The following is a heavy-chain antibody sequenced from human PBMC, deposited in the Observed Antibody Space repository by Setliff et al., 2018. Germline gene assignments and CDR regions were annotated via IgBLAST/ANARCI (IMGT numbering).Heavy chain of an antibody. CDR2: IIHSGST. CDR1: GGSFSGYY. D-gene: IGHD3-22*01. J-gene: IGHJ4*02. Sequence: PSETLSLTCAVYGGSFSGYYWSWIRQPPGKRLEWIGEIIHSGSTNYNPSLKSRVTISVDTSKNQFSLRLSSVTAADTAVYYCAREKGPYYDSSGYYPYFDYWGQGTLVTVS. CDR3: AREKGPYYDSSGYYPYFDY. V-gene: IGHV4-34*12.